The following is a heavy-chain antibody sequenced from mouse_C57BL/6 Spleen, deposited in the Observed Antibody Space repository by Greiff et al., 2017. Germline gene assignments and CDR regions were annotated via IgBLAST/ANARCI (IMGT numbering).Heavy chain of an antibody. CDR3: ARDRGFYAMDY. CDR2: ISDGGSYT. CDR1: GFTFSSYA. D-gene: IGHD3-1*01. J-gene: IGHJ4*01. V-gene: IGHV5-4*01. Sequence: EVKVVESGGGLVKPGGSLKLSCAASGFTFSSYAMSWVRQTPEKRLEWVATISDGGSYTYYPDNVKGRFTISRDNAKNNLYLQMSHLKSEDTAMYYCARDRGFYAMDYWGQGTSVTVSS.